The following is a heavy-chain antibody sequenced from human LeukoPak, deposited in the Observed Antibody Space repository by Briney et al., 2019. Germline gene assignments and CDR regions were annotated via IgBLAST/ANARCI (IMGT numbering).Heavy chain of an antibody. J-gene: IGHJ4*02. CDR3: ASGRAIFGVDHFDY. D-gene: IGHD3-3*01. V-gene: IGHV4-34*01. Sequence: NPSETLSLTCAVYGGSFSGYYWSWIRQPPGKWLEWIGEINHSGSTNYNPSLKSRLTISVDTSKNQFSLKLSSVTAADTAVYYCASGRAIFGVDHFDYWGQGTLVTVSS. CDR1: GGSFSGYY. CDR2: INHSGST.